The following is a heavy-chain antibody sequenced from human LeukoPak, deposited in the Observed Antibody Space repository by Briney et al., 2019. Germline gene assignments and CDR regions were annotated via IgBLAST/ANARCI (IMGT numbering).Heavy chain of an antibody. V-gene: IGHV3-23*01. D-gene: IGHD6-19*01. CDR3: VKESPYPVGGTGRIYYFDN. Sequence: GGSLRLSCAASGFAFSAYAVSWVRQAPGKGLEWVSAITPAATYYADIVKGRFSVSRDISKNTLSLEMNSLRSEDTAVYYCVKESPYPVGGTGRIYYFDNWGQGALVTVSS. J-gene: IGHJ4*02. CDR1: GFAFSAYA. CDR2: ITPAAT.